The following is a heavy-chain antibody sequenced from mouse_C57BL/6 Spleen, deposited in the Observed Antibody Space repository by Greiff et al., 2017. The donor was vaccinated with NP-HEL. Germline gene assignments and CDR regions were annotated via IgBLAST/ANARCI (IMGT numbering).Heavy chain of an antibody. D-gene: IGHD1-1*01. CDR1: GYTFTDYY. J-gene: IGHJ2*01. Sequence: EVQLQQSGPELVKPGASVKISCKASGYTFTDYYMNWVKQSHGKSLEWIGDINPNNGGTSYNQKFKGKATLTVDKSSSTAYMELRSLTSEDSAVYYCARSGYYGFHYCDYWGQGTTLTVSS. V-gene: IGHV1-26*01. CDR2: INPNNGGT. CDR3: ARSGYYGFHYCDY.